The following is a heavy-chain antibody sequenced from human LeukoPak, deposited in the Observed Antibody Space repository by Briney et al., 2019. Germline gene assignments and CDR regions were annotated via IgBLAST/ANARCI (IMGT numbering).Heavy chain of an antibody. CDR1: GFTFNSYS. CDR2: ISDSGAST. CDR3: VKTQTHFGDCRRDY. J-gene: IGHJ4*02. Sequence: GGSLRLSCAASGFTFNSYSMNWFRQAPGKGLEWVSAISDSGASTYYADSVKGRFTVSRDNSKNTVSLQMNSLRAEDTAVYYCVKTQTHFGDCRRDYWDQGSLVTVSS. D-gene: IGHD4-17*01. V-gene: IGHV3-23*01.